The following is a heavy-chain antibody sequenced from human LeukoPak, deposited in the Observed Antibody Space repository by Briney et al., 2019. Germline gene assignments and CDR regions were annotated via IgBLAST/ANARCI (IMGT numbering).Heavy chain of an antibody. V-gene: IGHV1-8*01. CDR1: GYTFTSYD. CDR2: MNPNSGNT. J-gene: IGHJ6*02. CDR3: ARLGYSSGWFYSGYYYYGMDV. Sequence: ASVKVFCKASGYTFTSYDIKWVRQATGQGLEGMGWMNPNSGNTGYAQKFQGRVTMTRNTSISTAYMELSSLRSEDTAVYYCARLGYSSGWFYSGYYYYGMDVWGQGTTVTVSS. D-gene: IGHD6-19*01.